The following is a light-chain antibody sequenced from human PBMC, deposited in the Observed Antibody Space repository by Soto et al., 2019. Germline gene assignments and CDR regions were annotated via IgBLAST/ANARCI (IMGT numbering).Light chain of an antibody. Sequence: EIVLTQSPGTLSLSPGDRATLSCRASQSVSSSYLAWYQQKPGQAPRLLIYGTSSRATGIPDRFSGSGSGIDFTLTINRLEPEDFAVYYCQQYGSSPNSFGQGTKVDIE. V-gene: IGKV3-20*01. J-gene: IGKJ2*01. CDR3: QQYGSSPNS. CDR2: GTS. CDR1: QSVSSSY.